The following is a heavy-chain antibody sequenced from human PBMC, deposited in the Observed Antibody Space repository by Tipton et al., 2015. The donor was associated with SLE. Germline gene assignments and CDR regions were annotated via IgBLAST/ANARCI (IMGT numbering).Heavy chain of an antibody. D-gene: IGHD4-17*01. CDR3: ARDSHTDYGDFYVDS. Sequence: TLSLTCSVSGVSISRGSYFWTWIRQPAGKGLEWVGHIFRTGITDSNPSLKSRVSISADTSKNQFSLNLDSMTAADTAVYYCARDSHTDYGDFYVDSWGQGTLVTVSS. CDR2: IFRTGIT. CDR1: GVSISRGSYF. V-gene: IGHV4-61*09. J-gene: IGHJ4*02.